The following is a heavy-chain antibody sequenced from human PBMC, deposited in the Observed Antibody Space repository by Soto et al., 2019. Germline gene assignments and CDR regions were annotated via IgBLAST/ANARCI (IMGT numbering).Heavy chain of an antibody. Sequence: QVQLQESGPGLVKPSQTLSLTCTVSGGSISGGGYYWSWIRQHPGKGLEWIGYIYYSGSTYYNPSLKSRVTISVDTSKNQFSLKLSSVTAADTAVYYCARVVVVAANLSFDYWGQGTLVTVSS. J-gene: IGHJ4*02. CDR2: IYYSGST. V-gene: IGHV4-31*03. CDR3: ARVVVVAANLSFDY. CDR1: GGSISGGGYY. D-gene: IGHD2-15*01.